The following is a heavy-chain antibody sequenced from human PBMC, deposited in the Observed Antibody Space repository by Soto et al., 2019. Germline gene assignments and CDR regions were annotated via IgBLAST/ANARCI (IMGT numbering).Heavy chain of an antibody. CDR2: IIPILGIA. D-gene: IGHD1-1*01. CDR1: GGTFSSYT. J-gene: IGHJ5*02. Sequence: QVQLVQSGAEVKKPGSSVKVSCKASGGTFSSYTISWVRQAPGQGLEWMGRIIPILGIANYAQKFQGRVTITADKSTSTAYMELSSLSSEDTAVYYCARYLGSSYNEPWGQGTLVTVSS. CDR3: ARYLGSSYNEP. V-gene: IGHV1-69*02.